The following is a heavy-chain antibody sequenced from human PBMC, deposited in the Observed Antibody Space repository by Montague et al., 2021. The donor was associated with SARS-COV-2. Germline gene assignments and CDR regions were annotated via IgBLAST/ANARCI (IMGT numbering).Heavy chain of an antibody. V-gene: IGHV4-4*09. CDR3: ASYYDRSWGV. J-gene: IGHJ6*02. CDR2: IFENGDT. CDR1: GVAISYGD. Sequence: SETRSLTCTVSGVAISYGDWSWIRQPPGKGLEWIVTIFENGDTDHNPSLKSRVTVSEDTSQNQFSLRLSSVATADTALYYCASYYDRSWGVWGQGTTVTVSS. D-gene: IGHD3-22*01.